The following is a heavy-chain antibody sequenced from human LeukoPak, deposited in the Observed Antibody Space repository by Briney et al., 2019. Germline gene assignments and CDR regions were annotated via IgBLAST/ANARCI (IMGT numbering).Heavy chain of an antibody. V-gene: IGHV3-23*01. J-gene: IGHJ4*02. D-gene: IGHD6-19*01. CDR3: AKAPPRGWLGRGWDY. Sequence: PGGSLRLSCAASGFTFSSYAMSWVRQALGKGLEWVSTISGSGGSTYYADSVKGRFTISRDNSKNTLYLQMNSLRAEDTAVYYCAKAPPRGWLGRGWDYWGQGTLVTVSS. CDR2: ISGSGGST. CDR1: GFTFSSYA.